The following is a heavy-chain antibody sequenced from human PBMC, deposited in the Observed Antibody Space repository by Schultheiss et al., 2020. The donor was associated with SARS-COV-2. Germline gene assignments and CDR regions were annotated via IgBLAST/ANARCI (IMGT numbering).Heavy chain of an antibody. V-gene: IGHV3-21*04. Sequence: GGSLRLSCAASGFTFSSYAMSWVRQAPGKGLEWVSSISSSSSYIYYADSVKGRFTISRDNAKNSLYLQMNSLRAEDTAVYYCAKVKVSLSSGWLNAGFDYWGQGTLVTVSS. CDR3: AKVKVSLSSGWLNAGFDY. D-gene: IGHD6-19*01. CDR1: GFTFSSYA. CDR2: ISSSSSYI. J-gene: IGHJ4*02.